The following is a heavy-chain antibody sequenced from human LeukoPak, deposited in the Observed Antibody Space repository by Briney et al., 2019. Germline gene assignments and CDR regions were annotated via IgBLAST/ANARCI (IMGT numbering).Heavy chain of an antibody. V-gene: IGHV3-74*01. J-gene: IGHJ6*03. D-gene: IGHD6-19*01. CDR1: GFTFSSYW. CDR2: INSDGSST. CDR3: ARGHRWLDYYYYMDV. Sequence: GGSLRLSCAASGFTFSSYWMHWVRHAPGKGLVWVSRINSDGSSTSYADSVKGRFTISRDNAKNTLYLQMNSLRAEDTAVYYCARGHRWLDYYYYMDVWGKGTTVTISS.